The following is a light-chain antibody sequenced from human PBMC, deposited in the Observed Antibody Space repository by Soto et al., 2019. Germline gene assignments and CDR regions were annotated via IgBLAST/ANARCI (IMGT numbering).Light chain of an antibody. J-gene: IGLJ3*02. CDR3: FFYYKGATWV. CDR2: DTT. Sequence: QAVVTQAPSLTVSPGGTVTLTCGSSTGAVTSGHYPYWFQQKPGQAPRTLIYDTTNQESWTPARFSGSLLGGKAALTLSGAQPEDEADYYCFFYYKGATWVFGAGTKLTVL. V-gene: IGLV7-46*01. CDR1: TGAVTSGHY.